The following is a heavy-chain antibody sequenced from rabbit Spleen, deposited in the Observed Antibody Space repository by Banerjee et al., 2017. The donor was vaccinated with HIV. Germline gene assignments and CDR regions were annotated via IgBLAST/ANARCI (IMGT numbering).Heavy chain of an antibody. Sequence: QEQLKESGGGLVQPGGSLKLSCKASGFTLSTYYMNWVRQAPGKGLEWIACINTNNGDTDYANWPKGRFTISKTSSTTVTLQMTSLTAADTATYFCARNYVNAFDPWGQAPSSPS. CDR3: ARNYVNAFDP. D-gene: IGHD1-1*01. J-gene: IGHJ2*01. V-gene: IGHV1S45*01. CDR2: INTNNGDT. CDR1: GFTLSTYYM.